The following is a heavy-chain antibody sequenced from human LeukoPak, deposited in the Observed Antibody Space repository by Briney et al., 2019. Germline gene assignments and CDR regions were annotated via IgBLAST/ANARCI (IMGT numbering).Heavy chain of an antibody. CDR1: GYTFTSYG. D-gene: IGHD3-3*01. V-gene: IGHV1-18*01. CDR2: ISAYNGNT. CDR3: ARVATNYDFWSGYYSHYYYYGMDV. J-gene: IGHJ6*02. Sequence: GASVKVSCKASGYTFTSYGISWVRQAPGQGLEWMGWISAYNGNTNYAQKLQGRVTMTTDTSTSTAYMKLRSLRSDDTAVYYCARVATNYDFWSGYYSHYYYYGMDVWGQGTTVTVSS.